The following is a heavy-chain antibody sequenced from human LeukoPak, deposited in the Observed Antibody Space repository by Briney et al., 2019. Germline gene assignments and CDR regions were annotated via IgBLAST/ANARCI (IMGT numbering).Heavy chain of an antibody. Sequence: SETLSLTCAVYGGSFSGYYWSRIRQPPGKGLEWIGEINHSGSTNYNPSLKSRVTISVDTSKNQFSLKLSSVTAADTAVYYCARVGHYDILTGSFVSRDFDYWGQGTLVTVSS. CDR3: ARVGHYDILTGSFVSRDFDY. D-gene: IGHD3-9*01. CDR1: GGSFSGYY. CDR2: INHSGST. V-gene: IGHV4-34*01. J-gene: IGHJ4*02.